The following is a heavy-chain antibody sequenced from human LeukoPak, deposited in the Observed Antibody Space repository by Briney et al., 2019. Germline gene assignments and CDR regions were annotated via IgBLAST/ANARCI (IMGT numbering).Heavy chain of an antibody. CDR1: GFTLSSNY. J-gene: IGHJ5*02. D-gene: IGHD3-3*01. V-gene: IGHV3-53*01. CDR3: ARGIAIFGGVIENWFDP. CDR2: IYSGRNT. Sequence: GGSLTLSCAASGFTLSSNYMCWLRQAPAKGLEGAAVIYSGRNTYFADSVTGRFTISRDNSKNTLKLQMTRMRAEDTAVDYCARGIAIFGGVIENWFDPWGQGTLVTVSS.